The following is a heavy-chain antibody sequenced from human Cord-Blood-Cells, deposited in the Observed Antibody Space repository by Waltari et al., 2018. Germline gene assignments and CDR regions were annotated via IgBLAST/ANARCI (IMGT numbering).Heavy chain of an antibody. J-gene: IGHJ3*02. CDR1: GFTFISYS. D-gene: IGHD2-2*02. V-gene: IGHV3-21*01. CDR3: ARETLVVPAAIHDAFDI. Sequence: DVQLVESGGGLVKPGGSLRLSCAASGFTFISYSMNWVRPAPGKGLEWVSSINSSSSYIYYADSVKGRCTISRDNAKNSLYLQMNSLRAEDTAVYYCARETLVVPAAIHDAFDIWGQGTMVTVSS. CDR2: INSSSSYI.